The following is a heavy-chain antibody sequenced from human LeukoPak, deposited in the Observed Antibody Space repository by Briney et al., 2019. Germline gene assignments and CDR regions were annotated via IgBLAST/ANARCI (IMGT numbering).Heavy chain of an antibody. J-gene: IGHJ5*02. CDR2: LSPVLT. Sequence: SVKVSCKASGGTFSSYAISWVRQAPGQGLEWMGGLSPVLTTYARKFRGRVTISADESTNTVYMDLSTLTSEDTAVYFCARDREVAARPGGWFDPWGQGTQVTVSS. CDR3: ARDREVAARPGGWFDP. V-gene: IGHV1-69*10. D-gene: IGHD6-6*01. CDR1: GGTFSSYA.